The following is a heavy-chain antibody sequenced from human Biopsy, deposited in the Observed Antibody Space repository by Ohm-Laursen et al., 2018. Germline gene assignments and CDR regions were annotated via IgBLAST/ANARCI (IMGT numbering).Heavy chain of an antibody. CDR3: GNEVHGRDY. D-gene: IGHD2-15*01. CDR1: GESFNGYY. V-gene: IGHV4-34*01. J-gene: IGHJ4*02. CDR2: TNHSGRT. Sequence: SETLSLTCTVYGESFNGYYWSWIRQTPGKGLEWIGETNHSGRTNYNPSLKGRVTISVDTSKNQFSLKVRSVTAADTAVYFCGNEVHGRDYWGLGALVTVSS.